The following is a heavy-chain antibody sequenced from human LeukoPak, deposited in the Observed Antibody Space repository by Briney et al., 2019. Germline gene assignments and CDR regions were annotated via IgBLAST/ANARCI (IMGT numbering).Heavy chain of an antibody. CDR3: ARRKYASGSWVTTDYGMDV. CDR2: IIPIFGTA. CDR1: GGTFSSYA. D-gene: IGHD4-17*01. Sequence: SVKVSCKASGGTFSSYAISWVRQAPGRGLEWMGGIIPIFGTANYAQKFQGRVTITADESTSTAYMELSSLRSEDTAVYYCARRKYASGSWVTTDYGMDVWGQGTTVTVSS. V-gene: IGHV1-69*13. J-gene: IGHJ6*02.